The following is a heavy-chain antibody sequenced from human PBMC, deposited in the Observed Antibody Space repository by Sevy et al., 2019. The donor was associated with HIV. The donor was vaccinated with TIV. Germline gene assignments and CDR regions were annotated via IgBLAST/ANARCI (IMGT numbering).Heavy chain of an antibody. J-gene: IGHJ4*02. CDR3: ARDGVSSGWYRGYYFDN. CDR1: GFTFSSFA. Sequence: GGSLRLSCAASGFTFSSFAMHWVRQPPGKGLDWVTFISYDGTDNYYADSVKGRFTISRDNSKNTLDLQMNSLRPEDTAIYYCARDGVSSGWYRGYYFDNWGQGTLVTVSS. D-gene: IGHD6-19*01. CDR2: ISYDGTDN. V-gene: IGHV3-30*04.